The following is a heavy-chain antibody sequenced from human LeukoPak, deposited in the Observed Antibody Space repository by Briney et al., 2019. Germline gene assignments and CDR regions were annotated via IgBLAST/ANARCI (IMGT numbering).Heavy chain of an antibody. V-gene: IGHV3-23*01. CDR2: ISGGGGST. CDR3: AKDAHGYYYDSSGYYYYFDY. D-gene: IGHD3-22*01. Sequence: GGSLRLSCAASGFTFSSYAMSWVRQAPGKGLEWVSAISGGGGSTYYADSVKGRFTISRDNSKNTLYLQMNSLRAEDTAVYYCAKDAHGYYYDSSGYYYYFDYWGQGTLVTVSS. J-gene: IGHJ4*02. CDR1: GFTFSSYA.